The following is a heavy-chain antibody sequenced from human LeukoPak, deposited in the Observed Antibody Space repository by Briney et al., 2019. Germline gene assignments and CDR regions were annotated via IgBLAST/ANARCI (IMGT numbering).Heavy chain of an antibody. Sequence: GGSLRLSCAASGFSFSSYAMSWVRQAPGKGLEWVSGISPRGDITYYTDSVKGRFTVSRDNFKNTVHLQVNSLRPEDTAVYFCAKDDAWIRFASWGQGILVTVSS. D-gene: IGHD5-12*01. CDR2: ISPRGDIT. V-gene: IGHV3-23*01. CDR3: AKDDAWIRFAS. CDR1: GFSFSSYA. J-gene: IGHJ5*01.